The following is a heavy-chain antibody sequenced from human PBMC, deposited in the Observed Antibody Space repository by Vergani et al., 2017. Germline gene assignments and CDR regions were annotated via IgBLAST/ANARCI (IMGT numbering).Heavy chain of an antibody. D-gene: IGHD6-13*01. CDR1: GGTFSSYA. CDR3: ARGSMAAAGTLDGMDV. CDR2: IIPMFGTA. V-gene: IGHV1-69*01. J-gene: IGHJ6*02. Sequence: QVQLVQSGAEVKKPGSSVKVSCKASGGTFSSYAISWVRQAPGQGLEWMGGIIPMFGTANYAQRLQGRVTITADESTSTAYMELSSLRSEDTAVYSCARGSMAAAGTLDGMDVWGQGTTVTVSS.